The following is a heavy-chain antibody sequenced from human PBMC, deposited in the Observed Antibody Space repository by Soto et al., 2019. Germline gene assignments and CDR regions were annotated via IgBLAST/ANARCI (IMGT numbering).Heavy chain of an antibody. Sequence: QVQLVQSGAEVKKPGSSVKVSCKASGGTFSSYTISWVRQAPGQGLEWMGRIIPILGIANYAQKFQGRVTITADKSTGTAYRELSSLSSEDTAVYYCATGGYSGYDPYWGQGTLVTVSS. CDR2: IIPILGIA. D-gene: IGHD5-12*01. J-gene: IGHJ4*02. CDR3: ATGGYSGYDPY. V-gene: IGHV1-69*02. CDR1: GGTFSSYT.